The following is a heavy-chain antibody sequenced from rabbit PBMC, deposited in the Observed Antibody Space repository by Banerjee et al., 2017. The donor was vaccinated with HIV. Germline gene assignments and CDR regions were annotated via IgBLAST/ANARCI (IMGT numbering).Heavy chain of an antibody. CDR1: GFSFSNNYY. V-gene: IGHV1S40*01. CDR3: ARGGYTYGYAGYAYALTRLDL. CDR2: IDAGSGGST. Sequence: QSLEESGGDLVKPGASLTLTCTASGFSFSNNYYMCWVRQAPGKGLEWIACIDAGSGGSTYYASWAKGRFTISKTSSTTVTLQMTSLTAADTATYFCARGGYTYGYAGYAYALTRLDLWGQGTLVTVS. D-gene: IGHD6-1*01. J-gene: IGHJ3*01.